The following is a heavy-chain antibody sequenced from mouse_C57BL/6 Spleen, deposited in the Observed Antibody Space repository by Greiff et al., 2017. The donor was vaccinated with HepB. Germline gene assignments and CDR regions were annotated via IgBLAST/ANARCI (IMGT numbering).Heavy chain of an antibody. CDR2: IDPSDSET. CDR1: GYTFTSYW. CDR3: ARGDYYGSSYWYFDV. Sequence: QVQLQQPGAELVRPGSSVKLSCKASGYTFTSYWMHWVKQRPIQGLEWIGNIDPSDSETHYNQKFKDKATVTVDKSSSKADMQLSSLTSEDSAVYYCARGDYYGSSYWYFDVWGTGTTVTVSS. J-gene: IGHJ1*03. D-gene: IGHD1-1*01. V-gene: IGHV1-52*01.